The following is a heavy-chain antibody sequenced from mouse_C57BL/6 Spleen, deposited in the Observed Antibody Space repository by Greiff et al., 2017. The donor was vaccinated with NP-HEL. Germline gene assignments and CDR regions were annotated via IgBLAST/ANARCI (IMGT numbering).Heavy chain of an antibody. CDR3: VRHVGSSYAKDY. CDR2: IRSKSNNYAT. D-gene: IGHD1-1*01. J-gene: IGHJ4*01. Sequence: VQLKQSGGGLVQPKGSLKLSCAASGFSFNTYAMNWVRQAPGKGLEWVARIRSKSNNYATYYADSVKDRFTISRDDSESMLYLQMNNLKTEDTAMYYCVRHVGSSYAKDYWGQGTSVTVSS. V-gene: IGHV10-1*01. CDR1: GFSFNTYA.